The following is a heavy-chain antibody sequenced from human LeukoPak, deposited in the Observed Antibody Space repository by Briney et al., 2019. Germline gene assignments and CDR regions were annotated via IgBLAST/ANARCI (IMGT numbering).Heavy chain of an antibody. CDR2: IYYSGST. CDR3: ARGGYYGSGNDFRFDP. CDR1: GGSISGYY. J-gene: IGHJ5*02. Sequence: SETLSLTCTVSGGSISGYYWSWIRQPPGKGLEWIGYIYYSGSTNYKPSLKSRVTISVDTSKNQFSLKLSSVTAADTAVYYCARGGYYGSGNDFRFDPWGQGTLVTVSS. V-gene: IGHV4-59*01. D-gene: IGHD3-10*01.